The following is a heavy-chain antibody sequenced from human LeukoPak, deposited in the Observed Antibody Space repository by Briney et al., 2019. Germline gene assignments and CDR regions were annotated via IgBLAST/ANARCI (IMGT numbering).Heavy chain of an antibody. CDR1: SGSISSYY. Sequence: SETLSLTCTVSSGSISSYYWSWIRQPPGKGLEWIGYIYYSGSTNYNPSLRSRVTISVDTSKNQFSLKLSSVTAADTAVYYCARGVEYSSSSGLGYWGQGTLVTVSS. CDR3: ARGVEYSSSSGLGY. V-gene: IGHV4-59*01. D-gene: IGHD6-6*01. CDR2: IYYSGST. J-gene: IGHJ4*02.